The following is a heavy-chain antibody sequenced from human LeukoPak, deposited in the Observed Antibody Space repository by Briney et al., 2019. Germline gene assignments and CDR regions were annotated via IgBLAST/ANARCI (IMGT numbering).Heavy chain of an antibody. V-gene: IGHV3-21*01. J-gene: IGHJ4*02. CDR2: ISSSSSYI. Sequence: PGGSLRLSCAASGFTFSSYSMNWVRQAPGKGLEWVSSISSSSSYIYYADSVKGRFTISRDNAKNSLYLQMNSLRAEDTAAYYCARDAGRYGSGSYYNGHFDYWGQGTLVTVSS. CDR3: ARDAGRYGSGSYYNGHFDY. CDR1: GFTFSSYS. D-gene: IGHD3-10*01.